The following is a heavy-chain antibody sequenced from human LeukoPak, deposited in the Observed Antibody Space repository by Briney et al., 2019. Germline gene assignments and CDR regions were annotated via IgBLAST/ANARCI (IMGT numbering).Heavy chain of an antibody. V-gene: IGHV1-18*01. Sequence: ASVKVSCKASGYTFTSYGISWVRQAPGQGLEWMGWISAHNGNTKYAQNLRGRVTMTTDTSTSTAYMELRSLRSDDTAVYYCARDSSCDYWGQGTLVTASS. D-gene: IGHD2-15*01. CDR1: GYTFTSYG. J-gene: IGHJ4*02. CDR3: ARDSSCDY. CDR2: ISAHNGNT.